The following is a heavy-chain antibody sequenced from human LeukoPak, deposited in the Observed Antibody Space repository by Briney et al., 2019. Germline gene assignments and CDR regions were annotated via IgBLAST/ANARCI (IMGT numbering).Heavy chain of an antibody. Sequence: GASVKVSCKASGGTFSSYAISWVRQAPGQGLEWMGGIIPIFGTANYAQKFQGRVTITTDESTSTAYMELSSLRSEDTAVYYCARGPWMAVRPGRGDYWGQGTLVTVSS. CDR3: ARGPWMAVRPGRGDY. CDR2: IIPIFGTA. J-gene: IGHJ4*02. V-gene: IGHV1-69*05. CDR1: GGTFSSYA. D-gene: IGHD5-24*01.